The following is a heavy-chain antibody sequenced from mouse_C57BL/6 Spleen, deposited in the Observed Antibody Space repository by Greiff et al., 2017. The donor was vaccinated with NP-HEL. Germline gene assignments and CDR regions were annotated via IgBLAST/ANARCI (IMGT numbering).Heavy chain of an antibody. D-gene: IGHD2-4*01. CDR2: IYPGSGNT. CDR3: ARSRDYDRVGFAY. CDR1: GYSFTSYY. Sequence: KESGPELVKPGASVKISCKASGYSFTSYYIHWVKQRPGQGLEWIGWIYPGSGNTKYNEKFKGKATLTADTSSSTAYMQLSSLTSEDSAVYYCARSRDYDRVGFAYWGQGTLVTVSA. J-gene: IGHJ3*01. V-gene: IGHV1-66*01.